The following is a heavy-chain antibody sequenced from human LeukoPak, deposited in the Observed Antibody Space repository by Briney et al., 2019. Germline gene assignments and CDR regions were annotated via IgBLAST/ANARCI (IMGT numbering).Heavy chain of an antibody. CDR2: ISAYNGNT. Sequence: ASVKVSCKASGYTFTSYGISWVRQAPGQGLEWMGWISAYNGNTNYAQKLQGRVTMTTDASTSTAYMELRSLRSDDTAVYYCAREGVRGDSSGWYGGDYWGQGTLVTVSS. D-gene: IGHD6-19*01. V-gene: IGHV1-18*01. CDR1: GYTFTSYG. J-gene: IGHJ4*02. CDR3: AREGVRGDSSGWYGGDY.